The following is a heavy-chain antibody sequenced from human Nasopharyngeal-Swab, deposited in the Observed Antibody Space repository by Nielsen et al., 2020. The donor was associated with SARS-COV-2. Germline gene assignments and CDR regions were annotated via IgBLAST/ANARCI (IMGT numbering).Heavy chain of an antibody. D-gene: IGHD5-12*01. CDR2: IYYSGST. CDR3: ARDSGYDLLDAFDI. CDR1: GGSISSYY. J-gene: IGHJ3*02. V-gene: IGHV4-59*01. Sequence: SETLSLTFTVSGGSISSYYWSWIRQPPGKGLEWIGYIYYSGSTNYNPSLKSRVTISVDTSKNQFSLKLSSVTAADTAVYYCARDSGYDLLDAFDIWGQGTMVTVSS.